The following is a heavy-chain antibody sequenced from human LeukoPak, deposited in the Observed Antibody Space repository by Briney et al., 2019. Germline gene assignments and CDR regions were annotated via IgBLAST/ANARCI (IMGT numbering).Heavy chain of an antibody. CDR3: ARATYDFWSGYYPLDGYFDY. CDR2: IKEDGSEK. D-gene: IGHD3-3*01. V-gene: IGHV3-7*01. J-gene: IGHJ4*02. CDR1: GFTFSTYW. Sequence: GGSLRLFCAASGFTFSTYWMSWVRQAPGKGLEWVANIKEDGSEKYYGDSVEGRFTISRDNAKNTLYLQMNSLRAEDTAVYYCARATYDFWSGYYPLDGYFDYWGQGTLVTVSS.